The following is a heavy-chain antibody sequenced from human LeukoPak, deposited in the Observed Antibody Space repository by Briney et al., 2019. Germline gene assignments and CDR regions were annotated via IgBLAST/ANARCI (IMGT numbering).Heavy chain of an antibody. CDR2: INWNGGST. CDR3: ARDLGGYSGYDLPVDY. J-gene: IGHJ4*02. V-gene: IGHV3-20*04. Sequence: GGSLRLSCAASGFTFDDYGMSWVRQAPGKGLEWVSGINWNGGSTGYADSVKGRFTISRGNAKNSLYLQMNSLRAEDTALYYCARDLGGYSGYDLPVDYWGQGTLVTVSS. CDR1: GFTFDDYG. D-gene: IGHD5-12*01.